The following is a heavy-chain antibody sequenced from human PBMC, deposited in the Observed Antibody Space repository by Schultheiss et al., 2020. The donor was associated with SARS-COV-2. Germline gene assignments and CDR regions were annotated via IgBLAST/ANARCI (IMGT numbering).Heavy chain of an antibody. CDR1: GFTVSSNY. V-gene: IGHV3-53*03. CDR3: ARIAPAGRGFDY. CDR2: ISGSGGST. Sequence: GGSLRLSCAASGFTVSSNYMSWVRQAPGKGLEWVSAISGSGGSTYYADSVKGRFTISRDNAKNSLYLQMNSLRAEDTAVYYCARIAPAGRGFDYWGQGTLVTVSS. J-gene: IGHJ4*02. D-gene: IGHD6-13*01.